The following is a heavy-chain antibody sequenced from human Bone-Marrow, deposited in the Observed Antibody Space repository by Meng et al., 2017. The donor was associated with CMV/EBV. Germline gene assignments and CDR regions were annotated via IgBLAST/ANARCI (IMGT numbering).Heavy chain of an antibody. Sequence: GESLKISCAASGFTFSSYSMNWVRQAPGKGLEWVSSISSSSSYIYYADSVKGRFTISRDNSKNTLYLQMNSLRAEDTAVYYCARGLGVPNCSSTSCYWYYYGMDVWGQGTTVTVSS. J-gene: IGHJ6*02. CDR3: ARGLGVPNCSSTSCYWYYYGMDV. CDR2: ISSSSSYI. V-gene: IGHV3-21*01. CDR1: GFTFSSYS. D-gene: IGHD2-2*01.